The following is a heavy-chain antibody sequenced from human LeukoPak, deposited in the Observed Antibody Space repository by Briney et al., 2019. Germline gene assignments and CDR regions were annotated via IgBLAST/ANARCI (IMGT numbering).Heavy chain of an antibody. V-gene: IGHV4-34*01. CDR2: INHSGST. Sequence: ASETLSLTCAVYGGSFSGYYWSWIRQPPGKGLEWIGEINHSGSTNYNPSLKSRVTISVDTSKNQFSLKLSSVTAADTAVYYCASNPGDLDAFDIWGQGTMVTVSS. CDR3: ASNPGDLDAFDI. CDR1: GGSFSGYY. D-gene: IGHD7-27*01. J-gene: IGHJ3*02.